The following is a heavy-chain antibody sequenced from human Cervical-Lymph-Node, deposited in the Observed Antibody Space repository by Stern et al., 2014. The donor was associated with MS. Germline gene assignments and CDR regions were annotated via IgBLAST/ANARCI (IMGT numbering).Heavy chain of an antibody. J-gene: IGHJ4*02. V-gene: IGHV3-30*03. CDR1: GFTFSRYA. D-gene: IGHD3-10*01. CDR2: ISFDEKNQ. Sequence: VQLVESGGGVVQPGGSLRLSCAASGFTFSRYAMHYIRQAPGKGLEWVAAISFDEKNQNYVDSVKGRFIISRDNSNNILYLQMNSLRSDDTATYYCVPGSGAFDSWGQGTLVLVSS. CDR3: VPGSGAFDS.